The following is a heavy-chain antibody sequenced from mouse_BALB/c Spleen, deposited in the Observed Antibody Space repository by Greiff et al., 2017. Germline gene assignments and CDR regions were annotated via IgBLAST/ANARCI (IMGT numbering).Heavy chain of an antibody. Sequence: EVQLMESGGGLVQPGGSRKLSCAASGFTFSSFGMHWVRQAPEKGLEWVAYISSGSSTIYYADTVKGRFTISRDNPKNTLFLQMTSLTSEDTAMYYCARDVYVNYSAYWGQGTLVTVSA. J-gene: IGHJ3*01. CDR1: GFTFSSFG. D-gene: IGHD2-1*01. V-gene: IGHV5-17*02. CDR2: ISSGSSTI. CDR3: ARDVYVNYSAY.